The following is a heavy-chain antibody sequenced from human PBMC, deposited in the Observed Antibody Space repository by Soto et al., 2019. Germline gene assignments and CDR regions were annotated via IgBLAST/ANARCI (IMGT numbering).Heavy chain of an antibody. J-gene: IGHJ4*02. CDR3: ARSLQQWLVPYFDY. CDR1: GGSISSYY. V-gene: IGHV4-59*01. D-gene: IGHD6-19*01. CDR2: IYYSGST. Sequence: QVQLQESGPGLVKPSETLSLTCTVSGGSISSYYWSWIRQPPGKGLEWIGYIYYSGSTNYNPSLKSRVTISVDTSKNQFSLKLSSVTAADTAVYYCARSLQQWLVPYFDYWGQGTLVTVSS.